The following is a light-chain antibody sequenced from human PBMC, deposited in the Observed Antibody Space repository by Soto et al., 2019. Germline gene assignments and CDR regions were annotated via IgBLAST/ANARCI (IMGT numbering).Light chain of an antibody. CDR1: QSVSSN. Sequence: EIVRTQSPATLSVSPGERATLSCRASQSVSSNLAWYQQKPGQAPRLLIYGASTRPTGIPARFSGSGSGTEFTLTISSLQSEDFAVYYCQHYNNWPRTFGQGTKVEIK. CDR2: GAS. V-gene: IGKV3-15*01. CDR3: QHYNNWPRT. J-gene: IGKJ1*01.